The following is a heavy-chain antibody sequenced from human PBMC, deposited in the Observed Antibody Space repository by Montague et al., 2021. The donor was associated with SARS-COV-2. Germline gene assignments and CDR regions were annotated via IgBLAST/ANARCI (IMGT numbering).Heavy chain of an antibody. CDR2: ISDSGHNT. Sequence: SLRLSCAASGFIFTTYAMSWVRQAPGKGLEWVSAISDSGHNTYYADSARGRFTLSRDDSKSTLYLQMDSLRVDDTAVYYCAKDGSRKELWQHPGDSEIDVWGQGTTVTVSS. D-gene: IGHD7-27*01. CDR1: GFIFTTYA. J-gene: IGHJ6*02. V-gene: IGHV3-23*01. CDR3: AKDGSRKELWQHPGDSEIDV.